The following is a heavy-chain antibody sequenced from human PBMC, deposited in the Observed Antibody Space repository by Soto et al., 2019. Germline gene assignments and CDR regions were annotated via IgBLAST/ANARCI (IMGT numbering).Heavy chain of an antibody. Sequence: QVQLVQSGAEVKKPGSSVKVSCKASGGTFSSYAISWVRQAPGQVLEWMGGIIPIFGTANYAQKFQGRVTSTADESTSTAYMELSSRRSEDTAVYYCARHVPAAGYYYGMDVWGQGTTVTVSS. J-gene: IGHJ6*02. CDR2: IIPIFGTA. V-gene: IGHV1-69*12. CDR1: GGTFSSYA. D-gene: IGHD2-2*01. CDR3: ARHVPAAGYYYGMDV.